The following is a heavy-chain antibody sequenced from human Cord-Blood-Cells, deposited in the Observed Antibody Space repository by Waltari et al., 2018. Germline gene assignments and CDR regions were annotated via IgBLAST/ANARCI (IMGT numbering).Heavy chain of an antibody. CDR2: IYYSGRT. J-gene: IGHJ4*02. D-gene: IGHD1-26*01. CDR3: ARERSSGSYYFDY. V-gene: IGHV4-59*11. CDR1: GGSISSHY. Sequence: QVQLQESGPGLVKPSETLSLTCTVSGGSISSHYWSWIRQPPGKGLEWIGYIYYSGRTNYNPSLKSRVTISVDTSKNQFSLKLSSVTAADTAVYYCARERSSGSYYFDYWGQGTLVTVSS.